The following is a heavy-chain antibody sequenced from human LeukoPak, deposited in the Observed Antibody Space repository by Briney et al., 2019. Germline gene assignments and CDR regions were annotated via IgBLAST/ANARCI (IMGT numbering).Heavy chain of an antibody. V-gene: IGHV4-59*08. Sequence: PSETLSLTCTVSGGSITSYFWDWIRQTPGKGLEWIGYVSNTGTTNYNPSLKSRVTISADTSKNQVSLKLTSVTAADTAVYYCARHSAPFCSDGTCYGGWFDPWGQGTLVIVSS. D-gene: IGHD2-15*01. J-gene: IGHJ5*02. CDR2: VSNTGTT. CDR3: ARHSAPFCSDGTCYGGWFDP. CDR1: GGSITSYF.